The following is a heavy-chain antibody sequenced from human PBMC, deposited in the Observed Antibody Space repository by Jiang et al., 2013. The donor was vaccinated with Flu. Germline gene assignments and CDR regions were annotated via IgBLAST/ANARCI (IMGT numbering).Heavy chain of an antibody. J-gene: IGHJ4*02. V-gene: IGHV3-23*01. Sequence: GGSLRLSCAAAGFTFSNCVMRWVRQAPGKGLEWVSTITASGESTYYADSVKGRFTISRDNSKNTLYLQMNSLGAEDTAVYYCAKAGGEGAYHYDFWGQGTLVTVSS. CDR2: ITASGEST. D-gene: IGHD2-21*01. CDR1: GFTFSNCV. CDR3: AKAGGEGAYHYDF.